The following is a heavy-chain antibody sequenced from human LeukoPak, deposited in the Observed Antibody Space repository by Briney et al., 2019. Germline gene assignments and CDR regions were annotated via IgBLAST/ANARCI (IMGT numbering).Heavy chain of an antibody. V-gene: IGHV3-23*01. J-gene: IGHJ5*02. CDR1: GFTFSSYA. D-gene: IGHD1-14*01. CDR2: ISGSGGST. CDR3: ANSRDSRKGDWFDP. Sequence: GGSLRLSCAASGFTFSSYAMSWVRQAPGKGLEWVSAISGSGGSTYYADSVKGRFTISRGNSKNTQYLQMNSLRAEDTAVYYCANSRDSRKGDWFDPWGQGTLVTVSS.